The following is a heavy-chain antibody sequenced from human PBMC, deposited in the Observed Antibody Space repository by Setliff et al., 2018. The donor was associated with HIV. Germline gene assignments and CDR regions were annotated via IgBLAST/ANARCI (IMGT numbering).Heavy chain of an antibody. CDR3: ARSIYGSRTYPLDI. J-gene: IGHJ4*02. CDR2: MYYTGNT. CDR1: GGSTTGYH. Sequence: SETLSLTCSVSGGSTTGYHWNWIRQPAGKGLEWIGRMYYTGNTDYNPSLKSRVIMSIDTSKDQFSLNLNSVTAADTAVYYCARSIYGSRTYPLDIWGQGILVTISS. V-gene: IGHV4-4*07. D-gene: IGHD3-10*01.